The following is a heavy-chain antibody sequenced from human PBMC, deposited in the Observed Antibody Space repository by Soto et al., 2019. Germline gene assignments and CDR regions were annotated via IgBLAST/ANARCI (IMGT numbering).Heavy chain of an antibody. J-gene: IGHJ6*02. CDR1: GYTFTGYY. Sequence: GASVKVSCKASGYTFTGYYMHWVRQAPGQGLEWKGWINPNSGGTNYAQKFQGWVSMTRDTSISTAYMELSRLRSDDTAVYYCARGGYYDNNWVKLRHYGLDVWGQGTSVTVSS. CDR2: INPNSGGT. D-gene: IGHD3-16*01. V-gene: IGHV1-2*04. CDR3: ARGGYYDNNWVKLRHYGLDV.